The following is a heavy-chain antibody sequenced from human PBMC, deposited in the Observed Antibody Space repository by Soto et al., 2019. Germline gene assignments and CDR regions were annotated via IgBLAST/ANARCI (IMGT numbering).Heavy chain of an antibody. Sequence: ASVKVSCKTSVYTFTSFGISWVRQAPGQGLEWMGWITTDKGKTNYAQKFQGRVTMTTDTSTSTAYMELRSLRSDDTAVYYCATRSTAFDYWGQGTLVPVPQ. CDR3: ATRSTAFDY. V-gene: IGHV1-18*01. J-gene: IGHJ4*02. CDR1: VYTFTSFG. CDR2: ITTDKGKT.